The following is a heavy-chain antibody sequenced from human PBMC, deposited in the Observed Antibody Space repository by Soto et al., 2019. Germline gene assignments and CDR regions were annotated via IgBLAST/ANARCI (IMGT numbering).Heavy chain of an antibody. CDR3: TKDDYDFWSGYFSF. Sequence: GGSLRLSCAASGFPFSNHALNWVRQSPGKGLEWVSGITASGGEAYYADSMRGRFTISRDNSKNTLSLQMTGLRGEDSARYYCTKDDYDFWSGYFSFWGQGTPVTVSS. V-gene: IGHV3-23*01. CDR2: ITASGGEA. D-gene: IGHD3-3*01. J-gene: IGHJ4*01. CDR1: GFPFSNHA.